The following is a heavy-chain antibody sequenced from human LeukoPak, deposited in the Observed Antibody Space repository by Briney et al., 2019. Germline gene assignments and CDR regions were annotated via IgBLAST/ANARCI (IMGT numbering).Heavy chain of an antibody. V-gene: IGHV1-3*01. Sequence: ASVKGSSKASVYTFTSYAMHWVRETPRQKLERIGWINARNGNTKSSQKFQGRVTITTDTSASTAYMELSRLRSEDTAVYYCARPLCSGGSCYFDYWGQGTLVTVYS. D-gene: IGHD2-15*01. CDR3: ARPLCSGGSCYFDY. J-gene: IGHJ4*02. CDR2: INARNGNT. CDR1: VYTFTSYA.